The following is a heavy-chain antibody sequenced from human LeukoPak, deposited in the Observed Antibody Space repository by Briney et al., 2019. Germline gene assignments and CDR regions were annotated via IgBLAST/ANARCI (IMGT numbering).Heavy chain of an antibody. CDR3: ARAPRATMIARVWDMDV. CDR1: GYTFTSYY. D-gene: IGHD3-22*01. J-gene: IGHJ6*03. V-gene: IGHV7-4-1*02. CDR2: INTNTGNP. Sequence: ASVKVSCKASGYTFTSYYMHWVRQAPGQGLEWVGWINTNTGNPTYAQGFTGRFVFSLDTSVSTAYLRISSLKAEDTAVYYCARAPRATMIARVWDMDVWGKGTTVTVSS.